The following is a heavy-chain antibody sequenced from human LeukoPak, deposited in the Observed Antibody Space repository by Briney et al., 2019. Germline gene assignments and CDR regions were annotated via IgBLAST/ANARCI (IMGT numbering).Heavy chain of an antibody. Sequence: PGGSLRLSCSAYGLTFNSYAMHWVRQAPGRGLEYVSAISTSGDGTYYADSVKGRFSISRDNSKNTLYLQMNSLRVEDTAVYYCAKDLSYAFDYWGQGTLVTVSS. CDR2: ISTSGDGT. CDR3: AKDLSYAFDY. CDR1: GLTFNSYA. V-gene: IGHV3-64*04. J-gene: IGHJ4*02. D-gene: IGHD3-16*01.